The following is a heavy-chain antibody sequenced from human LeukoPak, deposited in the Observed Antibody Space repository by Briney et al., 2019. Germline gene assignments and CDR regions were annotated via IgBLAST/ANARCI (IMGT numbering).Heavy chain of an antibody. CDR3: ARDRSRWDLLPFDS. CDR2: IYYSGDT. CDR1: GGSISSRSYY. D-gene: IGHD1-26*01. V-gene: IGHV4-39*07. Sequence: SETLSLTCTVSGGSISSRSYYWGWIRQPPGKVLEWIANIYYSGDTYYNPSLKSRVTISVDTSKNQFSLKLSSVAAADTAVYYCARDRSRWDLLPFDSWGQGTLVTVSS. J-gene: IGHJ4*02.